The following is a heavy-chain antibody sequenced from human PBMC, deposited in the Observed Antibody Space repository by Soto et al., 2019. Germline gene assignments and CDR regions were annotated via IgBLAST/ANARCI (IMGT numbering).Heavy chain of an antibody. J-gene: IGHJ5*02. Sequence: GGSLRLSCLVSGFTFSDYCMNWDLHAPGRNMECVGSSSRGGNFIYYEDSGRGRFTRTRENGENSLYLQMSSQGVEDTATYYCARTIIAFGEVIAPHWFDPWGQGTQVTVSS. D-gene: IGHD3-16*02. V-gene: IGHV3-21*06. CDR3: ARTIIAFGEVIAPHWFDP. CDR2: SSRGGNFI. CDR1: GFTFSDYC.